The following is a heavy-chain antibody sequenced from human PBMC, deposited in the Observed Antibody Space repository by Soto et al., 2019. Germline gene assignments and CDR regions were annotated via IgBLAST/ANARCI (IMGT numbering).Heavy chain of an antibody. Sequence: PSETLSLTCAVSGGSISSCGYYWSWIRQHPGKGLEWIGYIYYSGSTYYNPSLKSRVTISVDTSKNQFSLKLSSVTAADTAVYYCARDRYDTAMVNWGQGTLVTVAS. CDR3: ARDRYDTAMVN. D-gene: IGHD5-18*01. J-gene: IGHJ4*02. CDR1: GGSISSCGYY. V-gene: IGHV4-31*11. CDR2: IYYSGST.